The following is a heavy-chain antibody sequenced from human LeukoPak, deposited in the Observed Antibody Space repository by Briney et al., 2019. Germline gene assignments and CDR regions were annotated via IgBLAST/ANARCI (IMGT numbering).Heavy chain of an antibody. J-gene: IGHJ4*02. D-gene: IGHD4-17*01. Sequence: PSETLSLTCTVSGGPISSYYWSWIRQPPGKGLEWIGYIYYSGSTNYNPSLKSRVTISVDTSKNQFSLKLSSVTAADTAVYYCARTVTGEFDYWGQGTLVTVSS. CDR1: GGPISSYY. V-gene: IGHV4-59*01. CDR2: IYYSGST. CDR3: ARTVTGEFDY.